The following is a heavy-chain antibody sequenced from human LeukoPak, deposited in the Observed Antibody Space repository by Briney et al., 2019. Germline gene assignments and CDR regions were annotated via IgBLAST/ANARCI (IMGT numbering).Heavy chain of an antibody. CDR1: GFTVSSNY. V-gene: IGHV3-53*01. Sequence: PGGSLRLSCAASGFTVSSNYMSWVRQAPGKGLEWVSIIYSGGSTYYADSVKGRLTISRDNSKNTLYLQMNSLRAEDTAVYHCARGGNGPFEYWGQGTLVTVSS. J-gene: IGHJ4*02. CDR3: ARGGNGPFEY. D-gene: IGHD3-16*01. CDR2: IYSGGST.